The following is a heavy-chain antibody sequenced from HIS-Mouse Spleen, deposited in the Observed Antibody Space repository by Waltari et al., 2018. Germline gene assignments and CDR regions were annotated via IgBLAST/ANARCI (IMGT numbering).Heavy chain of an antibody. V-gene: IGHV4-38-2*02. CDR3: ARDSWAYAIEYFQH. D-gene: IGHD2-8*01. Sequence: QVQLQESGPGLVKPSETLSLTCTVSGYSISSGYYRGWIRQPPGKGLEWIGSIYHSGSTYYNPSLKSRVTISVDTSKNQFSLKLSSVTAADTAVYYCARDSWAYAIEYFQHWGQGTLVTVSS. CDR1: GYSISSGYY. J-gene: IGHJ1*01. CDR2: IYHSGST.